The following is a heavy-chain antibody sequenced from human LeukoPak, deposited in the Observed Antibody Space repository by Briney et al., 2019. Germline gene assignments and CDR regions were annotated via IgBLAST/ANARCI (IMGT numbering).Heavy chain of an antibody. Sequence: SETLSLTCTVSGGSISSGDYYWSWIRQPPGKGLEWIGYIYYSGSTYYNPSLKSRVTISVDTSKNQFSLKLSSVTAADTAVYYCARVYGSGSYNYYYGMDVWGQGTTVTVSS. CDR3: ARVYGSGSYNYYYGMDV. J-gene: IGHJ6*02. V-gene: IGHV4-30-4*08. D-gene: IGHD3-10*01. CDR2: IYYSGST. CDR1: GGSISSGDYY.